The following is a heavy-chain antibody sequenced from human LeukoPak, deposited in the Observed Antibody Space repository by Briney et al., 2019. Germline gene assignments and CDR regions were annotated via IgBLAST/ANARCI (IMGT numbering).Heavy chain of an antibody. V-gene: IGHV3-53*01. CDR3: PRKYDSSGYYDY. J-gene: IGHJ4*02. Sequence: GGSLRLSCVVSGFTVSNNYMSWVRQAPRKGLEWVSLIYSGGSTYYADSVKGRFTISRDNSKNTLYLQMDSLRAEDTAVYYCPRKYDSSGYYDYWGQGTLVTVSS. CDR1: GFTVSNNY. CDR2: IYSGGST. D-gene: IGHD3-22*01.